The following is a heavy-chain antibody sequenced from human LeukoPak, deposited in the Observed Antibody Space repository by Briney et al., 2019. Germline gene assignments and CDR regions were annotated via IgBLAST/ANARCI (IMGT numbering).Heavy chain of an antibody. CDR3: ASIGRGVPDQLLTDMDV. V-gene: IGHV4-39*07. D-gene: IGHD2-2*01. J-gene: IGHJ6*03. CDR2: IYYSGST. Sequence: SETLSLTCTVSGDSISSSSSYWGWIRQPPGKGLEWIGSIYYSGSTYYNPSLKSRVTISVDTSKNQFSLKLSSVTAADTAVYYCASIGRGVPDQLLTDMDVWGKGTTVTVSS. CDR1: GDSISSSSSY.